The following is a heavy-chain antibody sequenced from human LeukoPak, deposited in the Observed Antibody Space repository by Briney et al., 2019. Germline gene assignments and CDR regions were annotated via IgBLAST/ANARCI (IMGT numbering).Heavy chain of an antibody. CDR1: GGTFSSYA. J-gene: IGHJ5*02. CDR2: IIPIFGTA. Sequence: ASVKVSCKASGGTFSSYAISWVRQAPGQGLEWMGGIIPIFGTANYAQKFQGRVTITADKSTSTAYMELSSLRSEDTAVYYCAREGMSGAAVGFDPWGQGTLVTASS. D-gene: IGHD6-13*01. CDR3: AREGMSGAAVGFDP. V-gene: IGHV1-69*06.